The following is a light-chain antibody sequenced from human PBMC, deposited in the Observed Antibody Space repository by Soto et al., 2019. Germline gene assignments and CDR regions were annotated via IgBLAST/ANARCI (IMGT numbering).Light chain of an antibody. CDR2: EVS. CDR3: NSYTSSSTYV. V-gene: IGLV2-14*01. J-gene: IGLJ1*01. Sequence: QSVLTQPASVSGSPGQSITISCTGTSSDVGAYNYVSWYQQHPGKAPKLMIFEVSNRPSGVSNCFSGSKSGNTASLTISGLQAEDEADYYCNSYTSSSTYVFGTGTKLTVL. CDR1: SSDVGAYNY.